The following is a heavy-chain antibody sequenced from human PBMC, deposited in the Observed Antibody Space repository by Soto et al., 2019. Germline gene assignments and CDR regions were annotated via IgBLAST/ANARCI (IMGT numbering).Heavy chain of an antibody. CDR2: ISSSGSTI. CDR1: GFTFSDYY. CDR3: ARAYSSCWYYYGMDV. D-gene: IGHD6-13*01. Sequence: QVQLVESGGGLVKPGGSLRLSCAASGFTFSDYYMSWIRQAPGKGLEWVSYISSSGSTIYYGDSVKGRFTIARDNAKNSLYLQMNSLRGEDAAVYYCARAYSSCWYYYGMDVWGQGTTVTVSS. J-gene: IGHJ6*02. V-gene: IGHV3-11*01.